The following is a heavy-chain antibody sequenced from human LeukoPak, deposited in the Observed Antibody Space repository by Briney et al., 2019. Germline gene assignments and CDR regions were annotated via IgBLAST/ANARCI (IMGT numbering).Heavy chain of an antibody. Sequence: GGSLRLSCAASGFTFSSYAMSWVRQAPGKALEWVSAISGSGGSTYYADSVKGRFTISRDNSKNTLYLQMNSLRAEDTAVYYCAKGSGYSSSWYYPDYWGQGTLVTVSS. CDR2: ISGSGGST. CDR1: GFTFSSYA. J-gene: IGHJ4*02. D-gene: IGHD6-13*01. V-gene: IGHV3-23*01. CDR3: AKGSGYSSSWYYPDY.